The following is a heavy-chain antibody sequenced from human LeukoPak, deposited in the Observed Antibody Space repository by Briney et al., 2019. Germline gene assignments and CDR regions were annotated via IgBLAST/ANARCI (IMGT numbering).Heavy chain of an antibody. J-gene: IGHJ6*03. CDR3: AKDFSSASYTYYYYYMDV. Sequence: SETLSLTCTVSGGSITTTTYYWGWIRQPPGKVLELIGIIYYSGNTYYNPSLKSRVTISLDTSKNQFSLKVSSVTAADTAIYYCAKDFSSASYTYYYYYMDVWGKGTTVTVSS. V-gene: IGHV4-39*07. CDR1: GGSITTTTYY. CDR2: IYYSGNT. D-gene: IGHD6-25*01.